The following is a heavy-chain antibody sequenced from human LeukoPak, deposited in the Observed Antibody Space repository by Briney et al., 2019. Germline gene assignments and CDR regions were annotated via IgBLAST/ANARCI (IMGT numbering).Heavy chain of an antibody. J-gene: IGHJ4*02. CDR3: ARGRYSSSWKDY. CDR1: GFTFSSYA. V-gene: IGHV3-33*01. D-gene: IGHD6-13*01. CDR2: IGSDGNTK. Sequence: PGGSLSLSCTASGFTFSSYAMHWVRQAPGKGLEWVALIGSDGNTKYYADSVKGRFSISRDNSNNTLYLQMNSLGVEDTAVYYCARGRYSSSWKDYWGQGTLITVSS.